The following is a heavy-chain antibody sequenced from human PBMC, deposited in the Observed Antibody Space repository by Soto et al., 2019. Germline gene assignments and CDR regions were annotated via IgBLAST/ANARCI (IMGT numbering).Heavy chain of an antibody. Sequence: EVQLVESGGGLVQPGGSLRLSCAASGFTVSSKYMSWVRQATGKGLEWVSLIQSGGSTYYAGSVKGRFTISRDNSENTLSLQLNSLRVEDTAAYYCTRDDGLCSGGSCYGVALDVWGKGTPVTVSS. J-gene: IGHJ6*04. D-gene: IGHD2-15*01. CDR3: TRDDGLCSGGSCYGVALDV. CDR2: IQSGGST. V-gene: IGHV3-66*01. CDR1: GFTVSSKY.